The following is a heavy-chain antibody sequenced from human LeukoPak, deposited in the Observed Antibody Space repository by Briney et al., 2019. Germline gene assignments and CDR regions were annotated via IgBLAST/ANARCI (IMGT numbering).Heavy chain of an antibody. CDR1: GGTFSSYA. D-gene: IGHD3-22*01. J-gene: IGHJ4*02. V-gene: IGHV1-69*13. Sequence: SVKVSCKASGGTFSSYAISWVRQAPGQGLEWMGGIIPIFGTANYAQKFQGRVTITADESTSTAYMELSSLRSEDTAVYYCASVNRYYYDSSGYRFDYWGQGTLVTVSS. CDR2: IIPIFGTA. CDR3: ASVNRYYYDSSGYRFDY.